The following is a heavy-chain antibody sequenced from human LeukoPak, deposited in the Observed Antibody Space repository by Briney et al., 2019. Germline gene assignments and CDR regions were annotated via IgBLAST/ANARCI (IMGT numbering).Heavy chain of an antibody. CDR3: AKHYYDSSGTPRYFDY. D-gene: IGHD3-22*01. J-gene: IGHJ4*02. CDR1: GFTFSSYA. Sequence: GGSPRLSCAASGFTFSSYAMSWVRQAPGKGLEWVSAVSGSGGNTYYADSVKGRFTISRDNSKNTLYLQMNSLRAEDTAVYYCAKHYYDSSGTPRYFDYWGQGTLVSASS. V-gene: IGHV3-23*01. CDR2: VSGSGGNT.